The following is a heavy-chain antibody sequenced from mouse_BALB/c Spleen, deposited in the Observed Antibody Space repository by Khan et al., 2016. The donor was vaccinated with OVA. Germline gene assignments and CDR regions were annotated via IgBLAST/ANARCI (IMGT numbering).Heavy chain of an antibody. CDR3: ARTAEINY. J-gene: IGHJ2*01. CDR2: ISYSGST. V-gene: IGHV3-2*02. CDR1: GYSITSGYG. Sequence: EVKLLESGPGLVKPSQSLSLTCTVTGYSITSGYGWNWIRQFPGNKLEWMGYISYSGSTNYNPSLKSRISITRDTSKNQFFLQLNSVTTEDTATYYWARTAEINYWGQGTTLTVSS. D-gene: IGHD1-2*01.